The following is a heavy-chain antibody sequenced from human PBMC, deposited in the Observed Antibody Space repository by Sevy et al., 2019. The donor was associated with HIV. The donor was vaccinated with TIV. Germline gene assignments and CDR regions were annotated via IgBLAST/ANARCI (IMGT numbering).Heavy chain of an antibody. J-gene: IGHJ3*02. CDR3: AGGFTLGGFTFGDGFDI. D-gene: IGHD3-16*01. CDR1: GYTFTSYG. V-gene: IGHV1-18*01. Sequence: ASVKVSCKASGYTFTSYGISWVRQAPGQGLEWMGWISAYNGNTNYAQKLQGRVTMTTDTSTSTAYMELRSLRSDDTAVYLRAGGFTLGGFTFGDGFDIWGQGTMVTVSS. CDR2: ISAYNGNT.